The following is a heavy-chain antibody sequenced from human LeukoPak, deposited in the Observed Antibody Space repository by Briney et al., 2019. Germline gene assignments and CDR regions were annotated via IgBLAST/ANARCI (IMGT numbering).Heavy chain of an antibody. CDR3: AREQFCSGLTCRWVLDY. Sequence: SGPGLVKPSQTLSLTCAISGDYVSTNSAAWNWIRQSPSRGLEWLGRTYYRSNWYNDSAVSVKSRLTIDPDTSKNQFSLHLTSVTPEDTAVYYCAREQFCSGLTCRWVLDYWGQGILVTVSS. CDR1: GDYVSTNSAA. J-gene: IGHJ4*02. D-gene: IGHD2-8*02. V-gene: IGHV6-1*01. CDR2: TYYRSNWYN.